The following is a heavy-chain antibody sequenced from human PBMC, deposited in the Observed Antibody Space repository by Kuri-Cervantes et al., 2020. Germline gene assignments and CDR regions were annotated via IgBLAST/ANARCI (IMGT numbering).Heavy chain of an antibody. CDR1: GYTFTGYY. Sequence: ASVTVSCKDSGYTFTGYYLHWVRQAPGQGLEWMGWINPNSGGSNYAQKFRGKVTLIRDTSITTAFMELTSRRSDDTAVYYCARDKLIVPAAISWFDSWGQGTVVTVSS. J-gene: IGHJ5*01. D-gene: IGHD2-2*02. CDR2: INPNSGGS. V-gene: IGHV1-2*02. CDR3: ARDKLIVPAAISWFDS.